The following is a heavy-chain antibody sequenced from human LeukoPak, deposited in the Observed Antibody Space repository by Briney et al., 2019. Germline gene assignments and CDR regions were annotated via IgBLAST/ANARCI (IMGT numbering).Heavy chain of an antibody. J-gene: IGHJ6*03. V-gene: IGHV4-34*01. CDR1: GFTFSDYY. Sequence: GSLRLSCAASGFTFSDYYMSWIRQAPGKGLEWIGEINHSGSTNYNPSLESRVTMSVDTSKNQFSLKLSFVTAADTAVYYYARQHDSYHYYYVDVWGKGTTVTVSS. CDR2: INHSGST. D-gene: IGHD6-13*01. CDR3: ARQHDSYHYYYVDV.